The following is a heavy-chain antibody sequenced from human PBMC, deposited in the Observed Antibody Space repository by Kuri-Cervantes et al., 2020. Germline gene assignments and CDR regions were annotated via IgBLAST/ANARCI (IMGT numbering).Heavy chain of an antibody. V-gene: IGHV3-48*01. CDR1: GFTFSSYS. CDR2: ISSSSSTI. Sequence: GESLKISCAASGFTFSSYSMNWVRQAPGKGLEWVSYISSSSSTIYYADSVKGRFTISRDNAKNSLYLQMNSLRAEDTAVYYCARAPLTTVTNSWYFDLWGRGTLVTVSS. CDR3: ARAPLTTVTNSWYFDL. D-gene: IGHD4-17*01. J-gene: IGHJ2*01.